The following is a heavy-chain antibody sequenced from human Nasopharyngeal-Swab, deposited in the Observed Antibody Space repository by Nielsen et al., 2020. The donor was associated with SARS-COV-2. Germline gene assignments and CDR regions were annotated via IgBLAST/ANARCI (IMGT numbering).Heavy chain of an antibody. J-gene: IGHJ4*02. D-gene: IGHD1-26*01. Sequence: LKISCAASGFTFSSYAMSWVRQAPGKGLEWVSAISGSGGSTYYADSVKGRFTISRDNSKNTLYLQMNSLRAEDTAVYYCAKPISLGVGATTSDYWGQGTLVTVSS. V-gene: IGHV3-23*01. CDR1: GFTFSSYA. CDR2: ISGSGGST. CDR3: AKPISLGVGATTSDY.